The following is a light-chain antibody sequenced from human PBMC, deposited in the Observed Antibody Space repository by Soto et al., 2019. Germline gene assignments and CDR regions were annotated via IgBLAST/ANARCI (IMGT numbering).Light chain of an antibody. Sequence: QSVLTQPPSPSGTPGQTVTISCSGGSSNIGTNAVNWYQQLPGTAPKLLIYNNNQRPSGVPDRFSGSKSGTSASMAISGLQSEDEADYYCAAWDDSLNGYVFGTGTK. CDR1: SSNIGTNA. CDR2: NNN. V-gene: IGLV1-44*01. J-gene: IGLJ1*01. CDR3: AAWDDSLNGYV.